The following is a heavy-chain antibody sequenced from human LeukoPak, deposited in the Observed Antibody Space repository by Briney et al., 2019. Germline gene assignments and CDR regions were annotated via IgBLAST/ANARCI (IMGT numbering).Heavy chain of an antibody. Sequence: TGGSLRLSCAASGFTFSSYGMHWVRQAPGKGLEWVSYISSTSATIYYADSVKGRFTISRDNAKNSLYLQMNSLRGEDTAVYYCAREEWFSRTWDYWGQGTLVTVSS. J-gene: IGHJ4*02. V-gene: IGHV3-48*01. CDR2: ISSTSATI. CDR1: GFTFSSYG. D-gene: IGHD3-3*01. CDR3: AREEWFSRTWDY.